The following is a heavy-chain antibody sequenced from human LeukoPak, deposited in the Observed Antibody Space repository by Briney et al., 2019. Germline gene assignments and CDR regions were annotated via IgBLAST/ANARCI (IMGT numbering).Heavy chain of an antibody. CDR1: EFTFSSYS. V-gene: IGHV3-21*01. D-gene: IGHD1-7*01. Sequence: GGSLRLSCAASEFTFSSYSMNWVRQAPGKGLEWVSSISSSSSYIYYADSVKGRFTISRDNAKNSLYLQMNSLRAEDTAVYYCARVANNWNYAPFDYWGQGTLVTVSS. CDR2: ISSSSSYI. CDR3: ARVANNWNYAPFDY. J-gene: IGHJ4*02.